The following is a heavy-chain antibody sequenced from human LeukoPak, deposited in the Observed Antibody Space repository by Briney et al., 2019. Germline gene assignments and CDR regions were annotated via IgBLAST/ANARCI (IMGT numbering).Heavy chain of an antibody. CDR2: INPSGGST. V-gene: IGHV1-46*01. Sequence: ASVKVSCKASGGTFSSYAISWVRQAPGQGLEWMGIINPSGGSTSYAQKFQGRVTMTRDTSTSTVYMELSSLRSEDTAVYYCARTWGDYYDSSGYAYWGQGTLVTVSS. D-gene: IGHD3-22*01. J-gene: IGHJ4*02. CDR3: ARTWGDYYDSSGYAY. CDR1: GGTFSSYA.